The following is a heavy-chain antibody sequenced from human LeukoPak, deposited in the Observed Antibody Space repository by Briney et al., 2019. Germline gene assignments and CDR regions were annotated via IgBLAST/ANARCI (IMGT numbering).Heavy chain of an antibody. CDR1: GGSISSYY. V-gene: IGHV4-59*01. D-gene: IGHD5-24*01. J-gene: IGHJ3*02. Sequence: SETLSLTCTVSGGSISSYYWSWIRQPPGKGLEWIGYIYYSGSTNYNPSLKSRVTISVDTSKNQFSLKLSSVTAADTAVYYCARERQGGGGYKFGAFDIWGQGTMVTVSS. CDR3: ARERQGGGGYKFGAFDI. CDR2: IYYSGST.